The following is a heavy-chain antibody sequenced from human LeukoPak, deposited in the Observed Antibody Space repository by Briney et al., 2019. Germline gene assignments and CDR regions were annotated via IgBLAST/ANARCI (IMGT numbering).Heavy chain of an antibody. J-gene: IGHJ4*02. D-gene: IGHD6-19*01. Sequence: ASVKVSCKASGYTFTGYYMHWVRQAPGQGLEWMGSINPNSGGTNYAQKFQGRVTMTRDTSISTAYMELSRLRSDNTAVYYCAGPPPYSSGWYPFAYWGQGTLVTVSS. CDR3: AGPPPYSSGWYPFAY. V-gene: IGHV1-2*02. CDR2: INPNSGGT. CDR1: GYTFTGYY.